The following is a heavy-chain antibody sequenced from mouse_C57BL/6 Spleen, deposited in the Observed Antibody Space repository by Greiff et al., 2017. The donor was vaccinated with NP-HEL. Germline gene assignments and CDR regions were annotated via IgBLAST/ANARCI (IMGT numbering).Heavy chain of an antibody. Sequence: QVTLKESGPGILQPSQTLSLTCSSSGFSLSTSGMGVSRHRQPPGKGREWLDHIYWDDDKCYNPSLKSRLTISKDTSRNQVFLKITSVDTADTATYYCARRALDYYAMDYWGQGTSVTVSS. CDR2: IYWDDDK. CDR3: ARRALDYYAMDY. CDR1: GFSLSTSGMG. V-gene: IGHV8-12*01. J-gene: IGHJ4*01.